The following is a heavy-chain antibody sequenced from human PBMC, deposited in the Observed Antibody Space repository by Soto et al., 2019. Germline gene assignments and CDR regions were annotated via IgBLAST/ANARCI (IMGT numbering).Heavy chain of an antibody. CDR2: IIPMFDIV. D-gene: IGHD1-1*01. V-gene: IGHV1-69*13. CDR1: GGTFGSNA. CDR3: AREAENEYFDW. J-gene: IGHJ4*02. Sequence: ASVKVSCKASGGTFGSNAISWVRQAPGQGLEWMGGIIPMFDIVHFAQKFQGRVTITADEFTSTAYMELSSLRSEDTAVYYCAREAENEYFDWWGQGTPVTVSS.